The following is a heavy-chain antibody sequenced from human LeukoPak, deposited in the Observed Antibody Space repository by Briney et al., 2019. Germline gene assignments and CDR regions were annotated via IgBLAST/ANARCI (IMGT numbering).Heavy chain of an antibody. J-gene: IGHJ4*02. D-gene: IGHD6-13*01. CDR1: GGSFSGYY. CDR2: INHSRST. V-gene: IGHV4-34*01. CDR3: ARGRYLTTGGGAAAGFLDY. Sequence: SETLSLTCGVSGGSFSGYYWNWIRQPPGKGLEWIGEINHSRSTNYNPSLKSRVTISVDTSRKQFSLRLSSVTAADTAVYYCARGRYLTTGGGAAAGFLDYWGQGTLVTVSS.